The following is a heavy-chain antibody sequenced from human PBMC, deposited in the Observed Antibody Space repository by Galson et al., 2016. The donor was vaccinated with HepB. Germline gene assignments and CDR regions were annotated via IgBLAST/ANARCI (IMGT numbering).Heavy chain of an antibody. V-gene: IGHV5-51*01. D-gene: IGHD3-3*01. J-gene: IGHJ2*01. CDR3: ASAVSGYWYFDV. CDR2: IYPGDSDT. CDR1: GYSFTNYW. Sequence: QSGAAVKKPGASLNISCKGSGYSFTNYWIGWVRQMPGKGLEWMGIIYPGDSDTRYSPSFHGQVTISTDKSISTAYLQWNSLKASDTAMYYCASAVSGYWYFDVWGRGTLVTVSS.